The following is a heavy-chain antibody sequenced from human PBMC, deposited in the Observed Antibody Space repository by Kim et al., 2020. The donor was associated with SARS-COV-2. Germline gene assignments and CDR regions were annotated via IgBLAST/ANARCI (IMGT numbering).Heavy chain of an antibody. CDR1: GYTFTSYG. CDR3: ARGGWDLLWFGEFPGNWFDP. J-gene: IGHJ5*02. CDR2: ISAYNGNT. D-gene: IGHD3-10*01. V-gene: IGHV1-18*01. Sequence: ASVKVSCKASGYTFTSYGISWVRQAPGQGLEWMGWISAYNGNTNYAQKLQGRVTMTTDTSTSTAYMELRSLRSDDTAVYYCARGGWDLLWFGEFPGNWFDPWGQGTLVTVSS.